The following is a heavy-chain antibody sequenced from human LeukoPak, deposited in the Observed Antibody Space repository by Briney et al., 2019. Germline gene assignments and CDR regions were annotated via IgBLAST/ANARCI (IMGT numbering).Heavy chain of an antibody. CDR2: ISWNSGSI. J-gene: IGHJ4*02. CDR1: GFTFDDYA. D-gene: IGHD6-19*01. V-gene: IGHV3-9*01. CDR3: AKGKTGIAVAGTVDY. Sequence: PGGPLRLSCAASGFTFDDYAMHWVRQAPGKGLEWVSGISWNSGSIGYADSVKGRFTISRDNAKNSLYLQMNSLRAEDTALYYCAKGKTGIAVAGTVDYWGQGTLVTVSS.